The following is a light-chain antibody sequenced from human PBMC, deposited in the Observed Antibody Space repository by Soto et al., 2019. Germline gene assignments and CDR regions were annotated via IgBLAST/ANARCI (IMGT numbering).Light chain of an antibody. CDR1: QSVSSY. CDR3: TTYNNRLSP. V-gene: IGKV3-11*01. J-gene: IGKJ1*01. Sequence: QSPATLSLSPGKRATLSCRASQSVSSYLAWYQQKPGQAPRLLIYDASNRATGIPARFSGSGSGTDLTLTIRRIEAEDFDVYSCTTYNNRLSPFG. CDR2: DAS.